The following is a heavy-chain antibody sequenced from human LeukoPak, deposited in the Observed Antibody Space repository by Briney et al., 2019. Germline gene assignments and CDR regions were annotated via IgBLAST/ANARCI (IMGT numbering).Heavy chain of an antibody. CDR3: ARFAAGGSYYYMDV. CDR1: GFTFSSYT. J-gene: IGHJ6*03. D-gene: IGHD6-25*01. CDR2: IGTSTTTI. V-gene: IGHV3-48*01. Sequence: GGSLRLSYAASGFTFSSYTMNWVRQPPGKGLEWVSNIGTSTTTIYYADSVKGRFTISRDNAKNSLYLQMNSLRADDTAVYYCARFAAGGSYYYMDVWGKGTTVTVSS.